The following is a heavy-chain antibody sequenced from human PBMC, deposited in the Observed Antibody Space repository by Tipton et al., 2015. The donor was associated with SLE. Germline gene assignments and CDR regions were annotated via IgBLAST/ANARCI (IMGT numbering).Heavy chain of an antibody. CDR2: INHRGGT. J-gene: IGHJ6*04. CDR1: GGSFSGNY. D-gene: IGHD3-3*01. Sequence: LRLSCAVFGGSFSGNYWIWIRQTPGKGLEWIGEINHRGGTNLNPSLESRVSVPKDTSKNQFSLKLTSVTAADTAVYYCARLQYIFGGMDVWGEGTTVTVSS. V-gene: IGHV4-34*01. CDR3: ARLQYIFGGMDV.